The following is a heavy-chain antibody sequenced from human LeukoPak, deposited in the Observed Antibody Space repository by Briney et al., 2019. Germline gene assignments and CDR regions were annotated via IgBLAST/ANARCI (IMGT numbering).Heavy chain of an antibody. J-gene: IGHJ3*02. CDR3: ARDYIVETGVVAFDI. V-gene: IGHV4-4*07. CDR1: GGSISTYY. D-gene: IGHD5-12*01. Sequence: SETLSLTCTVSGGSISTYYWNWIRQPAGKGLEWIGHIYNSGNTNYNPSLKGRGAISVDRSRNMFSLKLSSVTAADTAVYYCARDYIVETGVVAFDIWGQGTMVTVSS. CDR2: IYNSGNT.